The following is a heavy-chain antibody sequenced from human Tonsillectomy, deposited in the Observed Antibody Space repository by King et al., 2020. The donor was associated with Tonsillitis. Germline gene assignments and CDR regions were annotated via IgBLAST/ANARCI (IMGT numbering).Heavy chain of an antibody. V-gene: IGHV4-59*01. CDR2: IYYSGST. J-gene: IGHJ4*02. CDR3: ARRDPTGRDFDY. Sequence: VQLQESGPGLVKPSETLSLTCTVSGGSISSYYWSWIRQPPGKGLEWMGYIYYSGSTNYNPSLKSRVTISVDTSKNQFSLKLSSVTAADTAVYYCARRDPTGRDFDYWGQGTLVTVSS. CDR1: GGSISSYY. D-gene: IGHD4-17*01.